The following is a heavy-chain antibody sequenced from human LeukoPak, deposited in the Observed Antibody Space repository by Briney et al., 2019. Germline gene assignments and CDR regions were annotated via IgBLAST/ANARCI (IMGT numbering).Heavy chain of an antibody. CDR3: ASVGAVAAKYYYYGMDV. Sequence: PGGSLRLSCAASGFTFSSYGMHWVRQAPGKGLEWVAVIWYDGSNKYYADSVKGRFTISRDNSKNTLFLQMNSLRAEDTAVYYCASVGAVAAKYYYYGMDVWGQGTTVTVSS. CDR2: IWYDGSNK. V-gene: IGHV3-33*01. J-gene: IGHJ6*02. D-gene: IGHD6-19*01. CDR1: GFTFSSYG.